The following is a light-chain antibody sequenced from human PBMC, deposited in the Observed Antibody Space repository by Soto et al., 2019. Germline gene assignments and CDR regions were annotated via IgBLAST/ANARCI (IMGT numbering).Light chain of an antibody. CDR3: HQSYDIPT. V-gene: IGKV1-39*01. J-gene: IGKJ5*01. CDR2: AAS. Sequence: DIQITQSPSSLSASVGDRVTITCRASQSISSYLNWYQQKPGKAPKLLIYAASSLQSGVPSRFSGSGSGTDFTLTISSLQPEDFATYYCHQSYDIPTFGQGTRLEIK. CDR1: QSISSY.